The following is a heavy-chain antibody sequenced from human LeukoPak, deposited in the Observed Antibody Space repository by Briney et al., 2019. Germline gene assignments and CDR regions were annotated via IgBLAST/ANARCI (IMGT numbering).Heavy chain of an antibody. J-gene: IGHJ4*02. CDR1: GFTFSSYS. Sequence: PGGSLRLSCAASGFTFSSYSMNWVRQAPGKGLEWVSSISSSSSYIYYADSGKGRFTISRDNAKNSLYLQMNSLRAEDTAVYYCARDSGKEVDYWGQGTLVTVSS. CDR2: ISSSSSYI. V-gene: IGHV3-21*01. CDR3: ARDSGKEVDY.